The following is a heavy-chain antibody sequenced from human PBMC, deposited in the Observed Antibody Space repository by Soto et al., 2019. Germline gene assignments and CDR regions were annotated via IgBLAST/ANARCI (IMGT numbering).Heavy chain of an antibody. Sequence: QVQLQESGPGLVKPSETLSLTCTVSGGSVSSGSYYWSWIRQPPGKGLEWIGYIYFTGGTNYNPSLKSRVTISIDTSNNQFSLKLSSVTTADTAVYFCASEYCREVTMNWGQGTLLTVSS. J-gene: IGHJ4*01. CDR2: IYFTGGT. V-gene: IGHV4-61*01. CDR3: ASEYCREVTMN. D-gene: IGHD4-17*01. CDR1: GGSVSSGSYY.